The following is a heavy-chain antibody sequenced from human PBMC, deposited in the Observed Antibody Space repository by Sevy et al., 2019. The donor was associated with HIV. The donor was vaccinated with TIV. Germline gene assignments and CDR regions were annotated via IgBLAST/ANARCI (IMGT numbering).Heavy chain of an antibody. V-gene: IGHV3-30-3*01. CDR2: ISYDGSNK. CDR3: AGEGVVTAIHGMDV. Sequence: GESLKISCAASGFTFTSYTMHWVRQAPGKGLEWVELISYDGSNKYYADSLKGRFTISRDTSKNTLYIQMNSLRAEDSAVYYCAGEGVVTAIHGMDVWGQGTTVTVSS. J-gene: IGHJ6*02. D-gene: IGHD2-21*02. CDR1: GFTFTSYT.